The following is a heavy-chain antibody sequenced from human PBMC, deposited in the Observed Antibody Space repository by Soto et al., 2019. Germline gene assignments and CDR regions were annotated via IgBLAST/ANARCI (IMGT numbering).Heavy chain of an antibody. V-gene: IGHV1-2*02. J-gene: IGHJ3*02. Sequence: VASVKVSCKASGYTFTDYFIHWVRQAPGQGLEWIGWINPYSGSADLSQKFQGRVTMTRDTSISTAYMEVSSLRSDDTAVFYCARLMHYSHSGGSSHSGFDMWGQGTLVTVSS. CDR1: GYTFTDYF. CDR2: INPYSGSA. CDR3: ARLMHYSHSGGSSHSGFDM. D-gene: IGHD2-21*01.